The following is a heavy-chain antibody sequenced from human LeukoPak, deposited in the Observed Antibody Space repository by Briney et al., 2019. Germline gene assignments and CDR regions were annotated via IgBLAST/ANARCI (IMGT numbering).Heavy chain of an antibody. V-gene: IGHV4-38-2*02. D-gene: IGHD4-17*01. CDR1: GGSISSYY. CDR3: ARVTTLGWYFDL. Sequence: NSSETLSLTCTVSGGSISSYYWSWIRQPPWKGLEWIGSIYHSGSTYYNPSLKSRVTISVDTSKNQFSLKLSSVTAADTAVYYCARVTTLGWYFDLWGRGTLVTVSS. J-gene: IGHJ2*01. CDR2: IYHSGST.